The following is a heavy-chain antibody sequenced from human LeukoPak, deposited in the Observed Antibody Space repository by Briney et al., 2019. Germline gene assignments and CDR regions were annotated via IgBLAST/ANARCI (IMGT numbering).Heavy chain of an antibody. J-gene: IGHJ5*02. V-gene: IGHV3-11*04. CDR2: IGKTGTTI. Sequence: KPGGSLRLSCAASGFTLSDHYLSWIRQAPGKGLEWVSYIGKTGTTIKYADSVKGRFTISRDNAKNSLYLQMNSLRAEDTAVYYCARGGQAGTGDLWGQGTLVTVSS. CDR1: GFTLSDHY. D-gene: IGHD3-10*01. CDR3: ARGGQAGTGDL.